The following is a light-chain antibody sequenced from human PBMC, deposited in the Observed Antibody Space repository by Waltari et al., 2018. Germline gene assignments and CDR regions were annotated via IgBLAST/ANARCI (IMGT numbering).Light chain of an antibody. CDR1: SPHIGAGYD. CDR2: TNN. Sequence: QSVLTQPPSVSGALGQSVTISCTGSSPHIGAGYDVHWYQRFPGTAPKLLISTNNNRPSGVPDRFSGSKSGTSASLAITGLQAEDEAHYYCQTYDNSLIGRVFGGGTELTVL. J-gene: IGLJ3*02. CDR3: QTYDNSLIGRV. V-gene: IGLV1-40*01.